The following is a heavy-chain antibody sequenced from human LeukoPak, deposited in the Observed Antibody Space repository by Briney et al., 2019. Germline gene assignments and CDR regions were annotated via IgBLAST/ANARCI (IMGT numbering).Heavy chain of an antibody. J-gene: IGHJ4*02. CDR3: ARVGVYLPPL. Sequence: GGSLRLSCAASGFTFSSYSMNWVRQAPGKGLEWVSYISSSSSTIYYADSVKGRFTISRDNAKNSLYRQMNSLRAEDTAVYYCARVGVYLPPLWGQGTLVTVSS. D-gene: IGHD6-13*01. V-gene: IGHV3-48*01. CDR1: GFTFSSYS. CDR2: ISSSSSTI.